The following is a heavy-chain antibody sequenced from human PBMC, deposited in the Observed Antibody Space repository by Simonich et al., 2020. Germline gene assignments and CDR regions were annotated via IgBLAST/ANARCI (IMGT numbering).Heavy chain of an antibody. CDR2: IKQDGSEK. V-gene: IGHV3-7*01. CDR3: ARDGLGTAYYYYMDV. J-gene: IGHJ6*03. D-gene: IGHD7-27*01. CDR1: GFTFSSYW. Sequence: EVQLVESGGGLVQPGGSLRLSCAASGFTFSSYWMSWVRQAPGKGLEWVANIKQDGSEKYYVDSVKGRLPIPRDNAKNSRYLQMNSLRAEDTAVYYCARDGLGTAYYYYMDVWGKGTTVTVSS.